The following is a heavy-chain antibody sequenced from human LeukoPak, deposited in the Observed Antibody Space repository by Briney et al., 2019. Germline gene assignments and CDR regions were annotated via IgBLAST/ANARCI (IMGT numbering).Heavy chain of an antibody. V-gene: IGHV3-15*01. Sequence: GGSLRLSCAASGFTFSNAWMSRVRQAPGKGLEWVGRIKSKTDGGTTDYAAPVKGRFTISRDDSKNTLYLQMSSLRVEDTAVYYCAKERDLEAVTYYFDYLGQGTLVTVSS. CDR1: GFTFSNAW. CDR3: AKERDLEAVTYYFDY. D-gene: IGHD3-3*01. J-gene: IGHJ4*02. CDR2: IKSKTDGGTT.